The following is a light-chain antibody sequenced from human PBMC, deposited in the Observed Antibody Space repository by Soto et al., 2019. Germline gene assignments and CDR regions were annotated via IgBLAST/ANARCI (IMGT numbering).Light chain of an antibody. J-gene: IGLJ3*02. Sequence: QSALTQPPSASGSPGQSVTISCAGTSSDIGLYNYVSWYQHHPGKAPKLIIYEVSQRPSGIPDRFSGSKSGNTASLTVSGLQAEDEADYYCSSYAGDINFYVFGGGTEVTV. CDR2: EVS. CDR3: SSYAGDINFYV. CDR1: SSDIGLYNY. V-gene: IGLV2-8*01.